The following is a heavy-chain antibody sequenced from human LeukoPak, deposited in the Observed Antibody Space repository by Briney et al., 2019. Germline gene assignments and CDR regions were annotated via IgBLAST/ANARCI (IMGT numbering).Heavy chain of an antibody. V-gene: IGHV3-23*01. Sequence: PEGSLRLSCAASGFTFSSYAMSWVRQAPGKGLEWVSAISGSGGSTYYADSVKGRFTISRDNSKNTLYPQMNSLRAEDTAVYYCAKGAAVVVVTTIQYWGQGTLVTVSS. CDR3: AKGAAVVVVTTIQY. D-gene: IGHD3-22*01. CDR1: GFTFSSYA. J-gene: IGHJ1*01. CDR2: ISGSGGST.